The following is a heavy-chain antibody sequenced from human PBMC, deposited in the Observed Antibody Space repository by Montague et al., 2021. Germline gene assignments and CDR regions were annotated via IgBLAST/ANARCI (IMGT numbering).Heavy chain of an antibody. D-gene: IGHD5-24*01. CDR3: PSSSRGGWLQSCFDY. V-gene: IGHV4-39*01. CDR2: IYYSGST. CDR1: GGSISSSSYY. Sequence: SETLSLTCTVSGGSISSSSYYWGWIRQPPGKGLEWIGSIYYSGSTYYNPSLKGRVTIYVDTSKNQFSLNLSSVTAADTAVYDCPSSSRGGWLQSCFDYWGQGTLVTVSS. J-gene: IGHJ4*02.